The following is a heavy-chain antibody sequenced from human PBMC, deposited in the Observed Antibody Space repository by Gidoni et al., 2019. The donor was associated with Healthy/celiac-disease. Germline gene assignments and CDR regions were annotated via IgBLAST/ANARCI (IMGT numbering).Heavy chain of an antibody. Sequence: HMQLVQSGPEVTTPGTSVKVSCKASGFTFTISAVQWVRQARGQRLEWIGWIVVGIGNTNNAQKFQERVTITRDMSTSTAYMELSSMRSEDTAVYYWAAPHSSTRFYYYYGMDVWGQGTTVTVSS. D-gene: IGHD2-2*01. V-gene: IGHV1-58*01. CDR3: AAPHSSTRFYYYYGMDV. CDR2: IVVGIGNT. J-gene: IGHJ6*02. CDR1: GFTFTISA.